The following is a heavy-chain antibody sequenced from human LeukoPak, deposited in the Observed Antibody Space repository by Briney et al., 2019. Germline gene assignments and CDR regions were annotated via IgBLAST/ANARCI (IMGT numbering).Heavy chain of an antibody. Sequence: GGSLRLSCAAPGFTVSNKYMSWVRQAPGKGLEWVSVSDSNGYTYYADSVEGRLTISRDNFKNTLYLQMNSLRAEDTAVYYCARDSYGDYEKYWGQGTLVIVSS. V-gene: IGHV3-66*03. J-gene: IGHJ4*02. CDR3: ARDSYGDYEKY. D-gene: IGHD4-17*01. CDR2: SDSNGYT. CDR1: GFTVSNKY.